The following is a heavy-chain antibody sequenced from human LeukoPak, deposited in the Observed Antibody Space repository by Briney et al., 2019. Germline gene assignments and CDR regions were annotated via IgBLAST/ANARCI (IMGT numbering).Heavy chain of an antibody. Sequence: GGSLRLSCAASGFTFSNYWMHWVRQAPGKGLVWVSRINSDGINTSYADSVKGRFTISRDNAKNTLYLQMNSLRAEDTAVYYCGGTDIVVVPAGSSMDVWGKGTTVTISS. J-gene: IGHJ6*04. D-gene: IGHD2-2*01. CDR1: GFTFSNYW. CDR3: GGTDIVVVPAGSSMDV. CDR2: INSDGINT. V-gene: IGHV3-74*01.